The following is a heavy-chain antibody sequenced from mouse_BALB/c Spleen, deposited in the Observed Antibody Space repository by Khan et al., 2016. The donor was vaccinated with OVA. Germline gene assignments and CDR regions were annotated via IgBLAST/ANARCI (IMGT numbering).Heavy chain of an antibody. D-gene: IGHD4-1*01. V-gene: IGHV1S136*01. Sequence: VQLQQSGPELVKPGASVKMSCKASGYTFTNYVTHWVKQKPGQGLEWIGYINPHNDGTRFHEKFKGKATLTSDKSSSTAYMELSSLTSEDSAVYYCAREASNWDFSFADWGQGTLVTVSA. CDR3: AREASNWDFSFAD. CDR1: GYTFTNYV. J-gene: IGHJ3*01. CDR2: INPHNDGT.